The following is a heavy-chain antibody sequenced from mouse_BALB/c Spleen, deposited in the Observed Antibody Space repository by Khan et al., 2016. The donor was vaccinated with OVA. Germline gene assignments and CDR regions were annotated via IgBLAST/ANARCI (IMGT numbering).Heavy chain of an antibody. Sequence: VQLKQSGPGLVKPSQSLSLTCTVTGYSITSDYAWNWLRQFPGNKLEWMGYISYSGSTNYNPALKSRISITRDTSKNQLFLQLNSVTTEDTATYYCARDGSRYNYAMDYWGQGTSDTVSS. J-gene: IGHJ4*01. D-gene: IGHD2-3*01. V-gene: IGHV3-2*02. CDR1: GYSITSDYA. CDR3: ARDGSRYNYAMDY. CDR2: ISYSGST.